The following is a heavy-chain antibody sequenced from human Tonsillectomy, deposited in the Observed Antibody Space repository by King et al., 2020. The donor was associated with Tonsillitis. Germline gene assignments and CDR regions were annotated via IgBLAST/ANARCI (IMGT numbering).Heavy chain of an antibody. CDR3: GREYWGAFDI. CDR2: IDPSGT. CDR1: GFSFSDYY. Sequence: VQLVESGGGLVKPGGSLRLSCAASGFSFSDYYMSWIRQAPGKGLEWISFIDPSGTNTSYVRGRFTISRDNAKKSMFLQMNSLRAEDTGVYYCGREYWGAFDIWGQGTMVTVSS. V-gene: IGHV3-11*06. J-gene: IGHJ3*02. D-gene: IGHD3-16*01.